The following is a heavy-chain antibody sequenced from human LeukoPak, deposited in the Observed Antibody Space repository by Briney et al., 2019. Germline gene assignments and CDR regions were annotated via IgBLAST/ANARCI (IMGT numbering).Heavy chain of an antibody. D-gene: IGHD3-9*01. J-gene: IGHJ4*02. CDR3: ARVIGDFDWLHSYYFDY. CDR1: GGSISSYY. Sequence: SETLSLTCTVSGGSISSYYWSWIRQPPGKGLEWIGYIYYSGSTNYDPSLKSRVTISVDTSKNQFSLRLSSVTAADTAVYYCARVIGDFDWLHSYYFDYWGQGTLVTVSS. CDR2: IYYSGST. V-gene: IGHV4-59*01.